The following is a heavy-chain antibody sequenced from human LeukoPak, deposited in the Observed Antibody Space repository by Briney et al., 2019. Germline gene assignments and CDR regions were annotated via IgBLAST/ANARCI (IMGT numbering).Heavy chain of an antibody. J-gene: IGHJ6*03. CDR1: GYTLTSYG. Sequence: ASVKVSCKASGYTLTSYGISWVRQAPGQGLEWMGGISAYNGNTNYAQKLQGRVTMTTDTSTSTAYMELRSLSSDNTAVYYCARARTTVTTRCYYYYYMDVWGKGTTVTVSS. CDR3: ARARTTVTTRCYYYYYMDV. D-gene: IGHD4-17*01. CDR2: ISAYNGNT. V-gene: IGHV1-18*01.